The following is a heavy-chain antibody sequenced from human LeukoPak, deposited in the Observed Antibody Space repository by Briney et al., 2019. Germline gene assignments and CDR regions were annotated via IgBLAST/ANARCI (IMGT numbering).Heavy chain of an antibody. Sequence: PGGSLRLSCAASGFTFSSYSMNWVRQAPGKGLEWVSSISRSSSYIYYADSVKGRLTISRDNAKNSLYLQMNSLRAEDTAVYYCARDVSGYSYGSYYYYYMDVWGKGTTVTVSS. D-gene: IGHD5-18*01. CDR3: ARDVSGYSYGSYYYYYMDV. V-gene: IGHV3-21*01. CDR1: GFTFSSYS. CDR2: ISRSSSYI. J-gene: IGHJ6*03.